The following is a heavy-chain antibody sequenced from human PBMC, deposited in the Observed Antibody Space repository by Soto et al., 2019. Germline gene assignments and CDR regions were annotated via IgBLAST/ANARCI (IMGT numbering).Heavy chain of an antibody. D-gene: IGHD2-15*01. J-gene: IGHJ4*01. CDR2: IKSRANGGTT. CDR1: GFPFSNAW. Sequence: EVHLVESGGGLVEPGGSLRLSCAGSGFPFSNAWINWVRHVPGKGLEWIGRIKSRANGGTTDFAAPVRGRFAITRDDSRNVAHMQMNGLHTGDTGIYYCTTDSFSSVVVVRFDFWGHGSPVTVSS. CDR3: TTDSFSSVVVVRFDF. V-gene: IGHV3-15*07.